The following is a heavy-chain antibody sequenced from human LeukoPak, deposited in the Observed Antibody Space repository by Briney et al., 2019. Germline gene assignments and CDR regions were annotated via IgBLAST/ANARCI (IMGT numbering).Heavy chain of an antibody. CDR2: ISSGGDTI. D-gene: IGHD3-10*01. J-gene: IGHJ4*01. V-gene: IGHV3-48*04. CDR1: GFTFEYYG. CDR3: AREDGGG. Sequence: GGSLRLSCAASGFTFEYYGMNWVRQAPGKGLEWISYISSGGDTIFYADSVKARFTISRDDAKNSMYLQMNSLAAEDTALYFCAREDGGGWGHGTLVTVSS.